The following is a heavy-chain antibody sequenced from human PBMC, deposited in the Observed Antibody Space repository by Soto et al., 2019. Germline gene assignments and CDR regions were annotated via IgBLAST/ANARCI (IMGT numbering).Heavy chain of an antibody. J-gene: IGHJ4*02. CDR3: ASAKRSGWALERPDFDY. CDR1: GFTFSSYS. V-gene: IGHV3-21*01. Sequence: EVQLVESGGGLVKPGGSLRLSCAASGFTFSSYSMNWVRKAPGKGLEWVSSISSSSSYIYYADSVKGRFTISRDNAKNSLYLQMNSLRAEDTAMYYCASAKRSGWALERPDFDYWGQGTLVTVSS. CDR2: ISSSSSYI. D-gene: IGHD6-19*01.